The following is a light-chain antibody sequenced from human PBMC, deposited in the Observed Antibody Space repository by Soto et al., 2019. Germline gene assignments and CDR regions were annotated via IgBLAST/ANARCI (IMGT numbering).Light chain of an antibody. CDR2: EVS. J-gene: IGLJ1*01. CDR3: SSYTTTNTYV. V-gene: IGLV2-14*01. CDR1: SSDVGGYNY. Sequence: QSALTQPASVSGSPGQSSTISCTGTSSDVGGYNYVSWSQQHPGKAPKLMIYEVSNRPSGVSNRFSGSKSGNTASLTIAGLQAEDEADYYCSSYTTTNTYVFGTGTKVTVL.